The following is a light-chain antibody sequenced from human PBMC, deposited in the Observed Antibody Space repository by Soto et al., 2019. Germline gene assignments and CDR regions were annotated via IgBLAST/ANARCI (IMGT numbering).Light chain of an antibody. V-gene: IGLV2-11*01. J-gene: IGLJ1*01. CDR1: SSDVGGYDY. CDR3: CSYAGSYTFV. Sequence: QSVLTQPRSVSGSPGQSATVSCSGTSSDVGGYDYVAWYQQYPGKAPKLMIYDVIKRPSGVPDRFSGSKSGNTASLTISGLQAEDEADYYCCSYAGSYTFVFGTGTKVTVL. CDR2: DVI.